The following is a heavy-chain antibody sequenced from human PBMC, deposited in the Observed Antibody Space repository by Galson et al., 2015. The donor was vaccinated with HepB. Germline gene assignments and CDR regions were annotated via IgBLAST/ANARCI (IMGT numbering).Heavy chain of an antibody. CDR3: ARDLGYCTSGSCYTTVGY. Sequence: SVKVSCKASGYTFTTYGISWVRQAPGQGLEWMGWISAYNGNTDYAQKFQGRVTMTTDTSTSTGYMELRSLISDDTAVYYCARDLGYCTSGSCYTTVGYWGQGTLVTVSS. J-gene: IGHJ4*02. CDR2: ISAYNGNT. D-gene: IGHD2-2*02. V-gene: IGHV1-18*04. CDR1: GYTFTTYG.